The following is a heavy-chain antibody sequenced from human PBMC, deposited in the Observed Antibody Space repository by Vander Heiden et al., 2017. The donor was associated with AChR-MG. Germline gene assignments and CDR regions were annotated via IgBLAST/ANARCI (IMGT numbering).Heavy chain of an antibody. CDR1: GDTLTELA. V-gene: IGHV1-24*01. J-gene: IGHJ4*02. CDR2: FDPQDGET. CDR3: ATGAGIVGITSPDD. D-gene: IGHD1-26*01. Sequence: QVQLEQSGAEVKKPGASVKVSCKVSGDTLTELAIHWVRQAPGKGLEWMGDFDPQDGETMYAQKFQGRVTLTEDTSIDTAYMELSSLRSEDTAIYYCATGAGIVGITSPDDWGQGTLVTVSS.